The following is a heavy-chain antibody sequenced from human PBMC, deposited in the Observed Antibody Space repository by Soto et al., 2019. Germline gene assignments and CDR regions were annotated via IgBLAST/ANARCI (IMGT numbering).Heavy chain of an antibody. CDR2: IYSGGST. CDR3: ARSSNSIAAAGTGFDY. D-gene: IGHD6-13*01. CDR1: GFTVSSNY. J-gene: IGHJ4*02. V-gene: IGHV3-53*01. Sequence: GGSLRLSCAASGFTVSSNYMSWVRQAPGKGLEWVSVIYSGGSTYYADSVKGRFTIPRDNSKNTLYLQMNSLRAEDTAVYYRARSSNSIAAAGTGFDYWGQGTLVTVSS.